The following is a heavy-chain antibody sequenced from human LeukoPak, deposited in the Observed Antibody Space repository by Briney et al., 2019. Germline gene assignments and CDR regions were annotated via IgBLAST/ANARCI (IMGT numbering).Heavy chain of an antibody. CDR1: GFTLSNYA. CDR3: AKDVLRLNYGYFDL. J-gene: IGHJ2*01. D-gene: IGHD2-21*02. V-gene: IGHV3-23*01. Sequence: GGSLRLSCAASGFTLSNYAMSRVRQAPGKGPKWVAGISYSSGSIYYSDSVKGRFTISRDNSKNTLYLQMNSLRADDTADYYCAKDVLRLNYGYFDLWGRGTLVSVSS. CDR2: ISYSSGSI.